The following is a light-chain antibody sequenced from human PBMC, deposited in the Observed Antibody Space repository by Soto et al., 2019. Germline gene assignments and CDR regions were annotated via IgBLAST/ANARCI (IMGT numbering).Light chain of an antibody. CDR1: SSNIGNNY. V-gene: IGLV1-51*01. CDR3: ETWDNSLNAYV. J-gene: IGLJ1*01. CDR2: DND. Sequence: QTVVTQPPSMSAASGQKVTFSCSGSSSNIGNNYVSWYQQLPGAAPKLLIYDNDKRPSWTPDRISGSKSGTSATLGITGLQTGDEADYFCETWDNSLNAYVFGSGTKLTVL.